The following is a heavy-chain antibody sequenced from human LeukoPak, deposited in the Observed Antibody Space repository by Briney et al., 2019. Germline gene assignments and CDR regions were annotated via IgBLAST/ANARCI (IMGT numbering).Heavy chain of an antibody. D-gene: IGHD3-16*02. J-gene: IGHJ4*02. Sequence: EASVKVSCKASGYTFTSYGISWARQAPGQGLEWMGWISAYNGNTNYAQKLQGRVTMTTDTSTSTAYMELRSLRSDDTAVYYCARSQGYDYVWGSYRPNYYFDYWGQGTLVTVSS. CDR2: ISAYNGNT. CDR3: ARSQGYDYVWGSYRPNYYFDY. CDR1: GYTFTSYG. V-gene: IGHV1-18*01.